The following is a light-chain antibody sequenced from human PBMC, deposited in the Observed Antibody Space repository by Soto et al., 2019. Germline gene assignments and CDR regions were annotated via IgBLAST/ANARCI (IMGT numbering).Light chain of an antibody. CDR1: QSITRF. CDR2: DVS. J-gene: IGKJ1*01. CDR3: QQYNSYSSWT. V-gene: IGKV1-5*01. Sequence: DIQMTQSPSTLSVSVGDRVTITCRASQSITRFLGWYQQKPGKAPNLLIYDVSILERGVPSRFSGSGSGTEFTLTISSLQAYDFASYYCQQYNSYSSWTFGQGTKVE.